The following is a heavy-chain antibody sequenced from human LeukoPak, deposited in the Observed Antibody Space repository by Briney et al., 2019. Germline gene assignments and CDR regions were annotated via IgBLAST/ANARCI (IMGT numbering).Heavy chain of an antibody. CDR1: GGTFSSYT. D-gene: IGHD3-3*01. CDR2: IIPILGIA. Sequence: ASVKVSCKASGGTFSSYTISWVRQAPGQGLEWMGRIIPILGIANYAQKFQGRVTITADKSTSTAYMELSSLRSEDTAVYYCAKGERITIFGVVMHDAFDIWGQGTMVTVSS. CDR3: AKGERITIFGVVMHDAFDI. J-gene: IGHJ3*02. V-gene: IGHV1-69*02.